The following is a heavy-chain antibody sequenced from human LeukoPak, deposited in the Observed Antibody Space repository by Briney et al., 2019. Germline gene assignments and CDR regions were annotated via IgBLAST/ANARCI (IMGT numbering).Heavy chain of an antibody. J-gene: IGHJ5*02. V-gene: IGHV1-46*01. D-gene: IGHD3-10*01. CDR3: AILWFGEWNWFDP. CDR1: GYTFTSYY. Sequence: ASVKVSCKASGYTFTSYYMHWVRQAPGQGLERMGIINPSGGSTSYAQKFQGRVTMTRDTSTSTVYMELSSLRSEDTAVYYCAILWFGEWNWFDPWGQGTLVTASS. CDR2: INPSGGST.